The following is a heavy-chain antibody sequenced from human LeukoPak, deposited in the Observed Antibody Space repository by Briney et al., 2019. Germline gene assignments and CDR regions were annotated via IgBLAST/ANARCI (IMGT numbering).Heavy chain of an antibody. CDR1: GDSFNEYY. CDR3: ARERASNNYYNYFDP. CDR2: IIHSGST. J-gene: IGHJ5*02. Sequence: SQTLSLTCAVYGDSFNEYYWSWVRQPPGKALEWIGEIIHSGSTNYNPSLKSRVTISVDKSLRQFFLRLSPVTAADTAVYYCARERASNNYYNYFDPWGQGTQVTVSS. V-gene: IGHV4-34*12. D-gene: IGHD1-1*01.